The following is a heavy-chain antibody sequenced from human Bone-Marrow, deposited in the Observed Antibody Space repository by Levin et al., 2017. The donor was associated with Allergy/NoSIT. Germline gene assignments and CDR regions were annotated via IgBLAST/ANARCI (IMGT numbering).Heavy chain of an antibody. CDR1: GFPFSTYW. CDR2: IKQDGSEK. V-gene: IGHV3-7*01. D-gene: IGHD1-26*01. Sequence: GESLKISCAASGFPFSTYWVNWVRQAPGKGLEWVAIIKQDGSEKYYVDSVKGRFTISRDNAKNSFYLQMNSLRAEDTAVYYCATAAGWELSSWGQGTLDTVSS. J-gene: IGHJ4*02. CDR3: ATAAGWELSS.